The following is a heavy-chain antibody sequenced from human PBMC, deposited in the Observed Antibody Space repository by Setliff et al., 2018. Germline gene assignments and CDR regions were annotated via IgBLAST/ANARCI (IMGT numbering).Heavy chain of an antibody. V-gene: IGHV4-59*01. CDR3: AREGVDTRSSTDYRYYMDV. D-gene: IGHD5-18*01. CDR2: IYFTGST. Sequence: SETLSLTCAVSGDSISGDYWNWIRQSPGKGLEWIGNIYFTGSTNYNPSLESRVTMSIDTSKNRFSLKLTSVTAADTAIYYCAREGVDTRSSTDYRYYMDVWGKGTTVTVSS. CDR1: GDSISGDY. J-gene: IGHJ6*03.